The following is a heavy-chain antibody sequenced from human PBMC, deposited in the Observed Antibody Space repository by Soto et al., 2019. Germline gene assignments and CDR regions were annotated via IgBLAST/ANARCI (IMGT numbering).Heavy chain of an antibody. J-gene: IGHJ6*02. CDR1: GGSFSGYY. D-gene: IGHD2-2*01. CDR3: ARGFYCSSTSCYYYYGMDV. V-gene: IGHV4-34*01. CDR2: INHSGST. Sequence: SETLSLTCAVYGGSFSGYYWSWIRQPPGKGLEWIGEINHSGSTNYNPSLKSRVTISVDTSKNQFSLKLSSVTAADTAVYYCARGFYCSSTSCYYYYGMDVWGQGTTVTVSS.